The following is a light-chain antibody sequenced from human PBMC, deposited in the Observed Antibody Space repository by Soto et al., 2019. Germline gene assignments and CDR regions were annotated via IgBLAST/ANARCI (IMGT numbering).Light chain of an antibody. Sequence: QAVVTQPPSASGTPGQRVTISCSGSSSNIGSNPVNWYQQLPGTAPKLLIYTNNQRPSGVPDRFSGSKSGTSASLAISGLQSEDEADYYCAAWDGSLNGRVFGGGTKLTVL. CDR2: TNN. CDR1: SSNIGSNP. V-gene: IGLV1-44*01. J-gene: IGLJ3*02. CDR3: AAWDGSLNGRV.